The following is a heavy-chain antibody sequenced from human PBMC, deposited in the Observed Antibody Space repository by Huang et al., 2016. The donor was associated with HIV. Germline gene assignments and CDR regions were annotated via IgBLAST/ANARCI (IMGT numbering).Heavy chain of an antibody. J-gene: IGHJ5*02. V-gene: IGHV5-51*03. Sequence: EVQLVQSGADVKKPGESLKISCNISGYIFTNYWIGWVRQMPGKGLEWMGFIYPGDSQTRYTPSFQGHVTFSVDKSINTAYLQWRSLRSSDSAMYYCARSVVGSQANWFDPWGQGTLVTVSS. CDR2: IYPGDSQT. CDR1: GYIFTNYW. CDR3: ARSVVGSQANWFDP. D-gene: IGHD1-26*01.